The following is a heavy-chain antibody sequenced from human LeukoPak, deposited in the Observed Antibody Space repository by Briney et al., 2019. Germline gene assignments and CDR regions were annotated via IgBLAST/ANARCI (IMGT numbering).Heavy chain of an antibody. V-gene: IGHV4-59*01. CDR2: IYYSGGT. Sequence: PSETLSLTCTVSGGSIISYYWSWIRQPPGKGLEWSGYIYYSGGTNYNPSLTSRLTTSVDTSKKQFSLKLRSVTAADTAVYYCARETSQKGADYMDVWGKGTTVTISS. CDR1: GGSIISYY. CDR3: ARETSQKGADYMDV. J-gene: IGHJ6*03. D-gene: IGHD3-16*01.